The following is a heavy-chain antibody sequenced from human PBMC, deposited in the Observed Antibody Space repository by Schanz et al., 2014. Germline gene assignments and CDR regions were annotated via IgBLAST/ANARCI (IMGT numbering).Heavy chain of an antibody. CDR3: ARHGGIPYYPMDV. CDR2: ISYSGST. Sequence: QVQLQESGPGLVKPSPTLSLTCTVSGASISSGGYYWDWIRLLPGKGLEWIGYISYSGSTSFNPSLKSRLTMSVDTSKNQFSLRLSSVTAADTAVYYCARHGGIPYYPMDVCGQGTTVTVSS. J-gene: IGHJ6*02. V-gene: IGHV4-31*03. CDR1: GASISSGGYY. D-gene: IGHD3-16*01.